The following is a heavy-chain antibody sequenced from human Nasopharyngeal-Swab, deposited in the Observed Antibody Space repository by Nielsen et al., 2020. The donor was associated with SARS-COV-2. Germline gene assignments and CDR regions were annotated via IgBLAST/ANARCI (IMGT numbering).Heavy chain of an antibody. V-gene: IGHV3-30*18. D-gene: IGHD4-17*01. J-gene: IGHJ6*02. CDR1: GFTFSSYG. Sequence: GGSLRLSCAASGFTFSSYGMHWVRQAPGKGLEWVAVISYDGSNKYYADSVKGRFTISRDNSKNTLYLQMNSLRADDTAVYYCAKDLFRDYGVYYYYGMDVWGQGTTVTVSS. CDR2: ISYDGSNK. CDR3: AKDLFRDYGVYYYYGMDV.